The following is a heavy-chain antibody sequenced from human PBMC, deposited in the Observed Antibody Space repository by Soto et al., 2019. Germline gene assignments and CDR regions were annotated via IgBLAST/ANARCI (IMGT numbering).Heavy chain of an antibody. CDR2: IYQTGDT. CDR1: GGSISSGGYS. D-gene: IGHD5-12*01. J-gene: IGHJ5*02. CDR3: AGEMRARLGP. Sequence: SETLSLTCVVSGGSISSGGYSWSWIRQPPGKGLEWIGYIYQTGDTHYNPSLKSRVNISLDRSENQFSLTLTSVTAADTAFYYCAGEMRARLGPWGQATLVTVSS. V-gene: IGHV4-30-2*01.